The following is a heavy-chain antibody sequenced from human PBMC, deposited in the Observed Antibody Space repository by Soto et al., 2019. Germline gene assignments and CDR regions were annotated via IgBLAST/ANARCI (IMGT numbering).Heavy chain of an antibody. J-gene: IGHJ5*02. CDR2: ISSSSSYI. CDR3: ARAGVTIFGVVIPYPNWFDP. D-gene: IGHD3-3*01. Sequence: PGGSLRLSCAASGFTFSSYSMNWVRQAPGKGLEWVSSISSSSSYIYYADSVKGRFTISRDNAKNSLYLQMNSLRAEDTAVYYCARAGVTIFGVVIPYPNWFDPWGQGTLVTVSS. V-gene: IGHV3-21*01. CDR1: GFTFSSYS.